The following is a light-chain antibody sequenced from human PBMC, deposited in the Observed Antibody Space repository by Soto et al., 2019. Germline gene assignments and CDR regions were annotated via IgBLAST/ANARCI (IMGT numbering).Light chain of an antibody. CDR1: SSDVGGHND. V-gene: IGLV2-14*01. CDR3: SSYTTSSTLV. J-gene: IGLJ2*01. Sequence: QSALTQPASVSGSPGQSITISCTGTSSDVGGHNDVSWYQQHPGIAPKLMISEVSNRPSGVSNRFSGSKSGNTASLTISGLQAEDEADYYCSSYTTSSTLVFGGGTKLTVL. CDR2: EVS.